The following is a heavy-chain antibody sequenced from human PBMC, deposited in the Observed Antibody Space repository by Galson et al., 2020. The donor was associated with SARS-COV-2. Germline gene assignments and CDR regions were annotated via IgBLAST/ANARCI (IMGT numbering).Heavy chain of an antibody. J-gene: IGHJ6*02. CDR1: GFTFSDHY. Sequence: GESLKISCAASGFTFSDHYMEWVRQDPGKGLEWVGRSRNKVNGYTTEYAASVKGRFTISRDESKNSLYLQMNSLKTEDTAVYYCTRVPSGGPRYTYYGVDVGGQGTTVTVAS. CDR3: TRVPSGGPRYTYYGVDV. V-gene: IGHV3-72*01. CDR2: SRNKVNGYTT. D-gene: IGHD3-10*01.